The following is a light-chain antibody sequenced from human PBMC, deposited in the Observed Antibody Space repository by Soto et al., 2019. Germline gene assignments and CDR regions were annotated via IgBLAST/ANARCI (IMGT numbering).Light chain of an antibody. CDR3: QQSRYLPVT. V-gene: IGKV3-11*01. CDR1: QSVSSY. CDR2: DAP. Sequence: EIVLTQSPAMLSMSPGARATLSCRPSQSVSSYFAWYQQKPGQAPRLLIYDAPNRATGLPARFRGSGSRTDFTLTISILVPEVLAVYYRQQSRYLPVTCGQGTKLDIK. J-gene: IGKJ1*01.